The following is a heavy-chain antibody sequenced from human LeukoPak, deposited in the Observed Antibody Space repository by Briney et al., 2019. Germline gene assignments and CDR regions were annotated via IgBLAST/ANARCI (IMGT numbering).Heavy chain of an antibody. V-gene: IGHV3-30-3*01. CDR3: ARDRSRYYYDSSGYYLPDY. J-gene: IGHJ4*02. Sequence: GRSLRLSCAASGFTFSSYAMHWVRQAPGKGLEWVAVISYDGSNKYYADSVKGRFTISRDNSKNTLYLQMNSLRAEDTAVYYCARDRSRYYYDSSGYYLPDYWGQGTLVTVSS. CDR2: ISYDGSNK. D-gene: IGHD3-22*01. CDR1: GFTFSSYA.